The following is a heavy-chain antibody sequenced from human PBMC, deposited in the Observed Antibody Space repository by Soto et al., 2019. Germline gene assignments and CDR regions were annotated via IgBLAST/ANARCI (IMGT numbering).Heavy chain of an antibody. CDR2: INPNSGGT. V-gene: IGHV1-2*04. J-gene: IGHJ3*02. Sequence: QVQLVQSGAEVKKPGASVKASCKASGYTFTGYYMHWVPQAPGQGLERMGWINPNSGGTNYAQKFQGWVTMTRDTSLSTDYMELSALRSDDTAVYYCARDRKRYFDWLSRCTYAFDIGGQGTMVNV. D-gene: IGHD3-9*01. CDR1: GYTFTGYY. CDR3: ARDRKRYFDWLSRCTYAFDI.